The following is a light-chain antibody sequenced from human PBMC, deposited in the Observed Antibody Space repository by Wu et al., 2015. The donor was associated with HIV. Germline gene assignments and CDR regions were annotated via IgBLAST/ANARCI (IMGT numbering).Light chain of an antibody. CDR1: QDISDY. Sequence: DIQMTQSPSSLSASVGDRVTITCRASQDISDYLAWYQQKPGKVPKVLIYAASTLQSGVPSRFSGSGSGTDFTLTISSLQPEDVATYYCQKYNTAPWTFGQGTKGGNET. V-gene: IGKV1-27*01. J-gene: IGKJ1*01. CDR2: AAS. CDR3: QKYNTAPWT.